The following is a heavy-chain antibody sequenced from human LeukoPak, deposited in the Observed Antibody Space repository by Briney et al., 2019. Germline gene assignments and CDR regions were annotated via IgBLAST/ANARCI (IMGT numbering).Heavy chain of an antibody. V-gene: IGHV4-34*01. D-gene: IGHD5-18*01. CDR1: GGSFSGYY. Sequence: PSETLSLTCAVYGGSFSGYYWSWIRQPPGKGLEWIGEINHSGSTNYNPSLKSRVTMSVDTSKNQFSLKLSSVTAADTAVYYCARTPIQLWFGFDYWGQGTLVTVSS. CDR2: INHSGST. J-gene: IGHJ4*02. CDR3: ARTPIQLWFGFDY.